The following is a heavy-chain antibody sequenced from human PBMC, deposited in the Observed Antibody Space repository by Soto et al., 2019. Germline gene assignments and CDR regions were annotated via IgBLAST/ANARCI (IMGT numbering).Heavy chain of an antibody. V-gene: IGHV3-48*02. CDR1: GFTFSSYS. Sequence: LRLSCAASGFTFSSYSMNWVRQAPGKGLEWVSYISSSSSTIYYADSVKGRFTISRGNAKNSLYLQMNSLRDEDTAVYYCARVRGFYSGSERGGLGMDVWGQGTTVTVSS. CDR2: ISSSSSTI. D-gene: IGHD1-26*01. J-gene: IGHJ6*02. CDR3: ARVRGFYSGSERGGLGMDV.